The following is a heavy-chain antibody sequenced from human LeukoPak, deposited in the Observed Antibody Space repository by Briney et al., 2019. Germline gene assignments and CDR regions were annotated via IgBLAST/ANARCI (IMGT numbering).Heavy chain of an antibody. Sequence: GGSLRLSCAASGFTFSDYYMSWIRQAPGKGLEWVSYISSSGSTIYYADSVKGRFTISRDNAKNSLYLQMNSLRAEDTAVYYCAGDNYYYDLFDYWGQGTLVTVSS. V-gene: IGHV3-11*04. CDR2: ISSSGSTI. J-gene: IGHJ4*02. CDR3: AGDNYYYDLFDY. CDR1: GFTFSDYY. D-gene: IGHD3-22*01.